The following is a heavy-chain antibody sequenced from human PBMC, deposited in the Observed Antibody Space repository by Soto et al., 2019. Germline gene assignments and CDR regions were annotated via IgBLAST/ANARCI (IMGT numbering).Heavy chain of an antibody. Sequence: QVQLVESGGGVVQSGRSLRLSCAASGLTFNTYAIHWVRQAPGKGLEWVAVISDDGRNEYYADSVKGRFTISRDNSKNTLDLQMDSLRDYDTAVYFCARDLDARGLGYYCMGVWGQGTTVTVSS. CDR2: ISDDGRNE. CDR1: GLTFNTYA. J-gene: IGHJ6*02. CDR3: ARDLDARGLGYYCMGV. V-gene: IGHV3-30*04. D-gene: IGHD7-27*01.